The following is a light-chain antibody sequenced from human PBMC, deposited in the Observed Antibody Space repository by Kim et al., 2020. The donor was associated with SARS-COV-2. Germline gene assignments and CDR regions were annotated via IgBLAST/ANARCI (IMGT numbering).Light chain of an antibody. CDR3: QSWDSSTWA. Sequence: SYELTQPPSVSVSPGQTASITCSGHKLGDKYACWYQQKPGQSPVLVIHQDNKRPSGIPERFSGSNSGNTATLTISAIQAFDEADSYCQSWDSSTWAFGGG. V-gene: IGLV3-1*01. CDR2: QDN. J-gene: IGLJ3*02. CDR1: KLGDKY.